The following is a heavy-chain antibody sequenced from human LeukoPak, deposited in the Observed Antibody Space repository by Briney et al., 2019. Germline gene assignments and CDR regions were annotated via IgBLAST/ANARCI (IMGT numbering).Heavy chain of an antibody. J-gene: IGHJ5*02. V-gene: IGHV3-21*01. CDR1: GFTFSSYS. Sequence: GGSLRLSCAASGFTFSSYSMNWVRRAPGKGLEWVSSISSSSSYIYYADSVKGRFTISRDNAKNSLYLQMNSLRAEDTAVYYCARDLKPVVVTALNWFDPWGQGTLVTVSS. D-gene: IGHD2-21*02. CDR2: ISSSSSYI. CDR3: ARDLKPVVVTALNWFDP.